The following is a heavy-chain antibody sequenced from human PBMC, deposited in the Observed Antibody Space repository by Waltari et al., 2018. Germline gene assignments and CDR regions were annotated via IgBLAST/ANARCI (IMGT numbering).Heavy chain of an antibody. D-gene: IGHD5-12*01. CDR1: GFTFSSYW. CDR2: IKQDGSEK. V-gene: IGHV3-7*01. Sequence: EVQLVESGGGLVQPGGSLRLSCAASGFTFSSYWMSWVRQAPGTGQGWVANIKQDGSEKYYVDSVKGRFTISRDNAKNSLYLQMNSLRAEDTAVYYCARDNLRWLQFKLSYYYYGMDVWGQGTTVTVSS. CDR3: ARDNLRWLQFKLSYYYYGMDV. J-gene: IGHJ6*02.